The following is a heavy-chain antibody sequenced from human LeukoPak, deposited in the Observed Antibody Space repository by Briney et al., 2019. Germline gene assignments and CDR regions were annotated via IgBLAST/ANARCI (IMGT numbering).Heavy chain of an antibody. J-gene: IGHJ5*02. CDR2: INHSGST. Sequence: SETLSLTCAVYGGSFSGYYWSWIRQPPGKGLEWIGEINHSGSTNYNPSLKSRVTISVDKSKNQFSLKLSSVTAADTAVYYCARHYVGSWYKGVSWGQGTLVTVSS. CDR3: ARHYVGSWYKGVS. CDR1: GGSFSGYY. V-gene: IGHV4-34*01. D-gene: IGHD6-13*01.